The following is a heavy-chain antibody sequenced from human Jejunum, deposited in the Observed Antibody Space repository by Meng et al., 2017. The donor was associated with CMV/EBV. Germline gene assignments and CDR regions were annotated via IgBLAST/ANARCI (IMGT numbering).Heavy chain of an antibody. V-gene: IGHV3-33*01. CDR2: IWSDGRAT. J-gene: IGHJ5*01. CDR1: RFRFSAYG. D-gene: IGHD6-19*01. Sequence: TVSRFRFSAYGFPSGRQSPGKGLEWVADIWSDGRATYYAHSVSGRFTISRDDSRSTLYLQTNSVRAEDTAVYYCARDLAVGRIWFDSWGQGTLVTVSS. CDR3: ARDLAVGRIWFDS.